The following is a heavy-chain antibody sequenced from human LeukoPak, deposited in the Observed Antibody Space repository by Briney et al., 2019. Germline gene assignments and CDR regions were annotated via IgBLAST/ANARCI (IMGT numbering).Heavy chain of an antibody. V-gene: IGHV4-30-2*01. Sequence: PSETLSLTCTVSGGSISSGGYYWSWIRQPPGKGLEWIGYIYHSGSTYYNPSLKSRVTISVDRSKNQFSLKLSSVTAADTAVYYCAREGGYCSSTSCYVGWFDPWGQGTLVTVSS. J-gene: IGHJ5*02. CDR1: GGSISSGGYY. CDR2: IYHSGST. D-gene: IGHD2-2*01. CDR3: AREGGYCSSTSCYVGWFDP.